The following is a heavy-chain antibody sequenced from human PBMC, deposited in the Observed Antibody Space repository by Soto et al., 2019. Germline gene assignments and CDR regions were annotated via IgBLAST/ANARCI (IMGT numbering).Heavy chain of an antibody. V-gene: IGHV3-23*01. CDR1: GFTFSSYA. Sequence: GGSLRLSCAASGFTFSSYAMSWVRQAPGKGLEWVSAISGSGGSTYYADSVKGRFTISRDNSKNTLYLQMNSLRAEDTAVYYCAKALYSGYYDSSGYYYYYYGMDVWGQGTTVTVSS. J-gene: IGHJ6*02. D-gene: IGHD3-22*01. CDR2: ISGSGGST. CDR3: AKALYSGYYDSSGYYYYYYGMDV.